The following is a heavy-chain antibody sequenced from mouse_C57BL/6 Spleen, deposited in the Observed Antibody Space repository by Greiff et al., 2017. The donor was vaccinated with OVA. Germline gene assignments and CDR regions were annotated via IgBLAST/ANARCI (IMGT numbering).Heavy chain of an antibody. CDR2: IDPEDGDT. CDR1: GFTITDYY. J-gene: IGHJ3*01. V-gene: IGHV14-1*01. CDR3: AAHYCGSIAFGY. Sequence: VQLQQSGAELVRPGASVKLSCTASGFTITDYYMHWVKQRPEQGLEWIGRIDPEDGDTEYAPKFQGKATMTADTSSNPAYLQLSSLTSEDTAVYYCAAHYCGSIAFGYWGQGTLVTVSA. D-gene: IGHD1-1*01.